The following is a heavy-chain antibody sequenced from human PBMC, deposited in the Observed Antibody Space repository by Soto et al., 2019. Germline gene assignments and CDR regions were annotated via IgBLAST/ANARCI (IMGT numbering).Heavy chain of an antibody. Sequence: SETLSLTCTVSSGSIKTDVWWSWLRRPPGKGLEWIGAVYQNGHTNYNPSLKSRVTMSVDKSKNQFSLILTSVTAADTAMYYCARDAAVAGETHRFDSRGQGFMITVSS. V-gene: IGHV4-4*02. CDR2: VYQNGHT. D-gene: IGHD6-19*01. CDR1: SGSIKTDVW. J-gene: IGHJ4*02. CDR3: ARDAAVAGETHRFDS.